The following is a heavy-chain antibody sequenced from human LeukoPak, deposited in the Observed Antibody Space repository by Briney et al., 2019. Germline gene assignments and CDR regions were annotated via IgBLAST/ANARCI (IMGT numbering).Heavy chain of an antibody. V-gene: IGHV4-59*01. J-gene: IGHJ4*02. Sequence: ETLSLTCTVSDGAIAGYSWSWIRQSPGKGLEWIGYIYYTGTSYNPSLKSRVTISADTSKNQFSLKLISVTAADTAVYYCASRKLGNDYWGQGTLVTVSS. CDR3: ASRKLGNDY. CDR1: DGAIAGYS. CDR2: IYYTGT. D-gene: IGHD7-27*01.